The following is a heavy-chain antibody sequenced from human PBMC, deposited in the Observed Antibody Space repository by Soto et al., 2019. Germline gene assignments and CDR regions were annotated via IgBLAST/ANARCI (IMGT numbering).Heavy chain of an antibody. V-gene: IGHV4-59*12. CDR3: ARAHCSGGSCYSVQHWFDP. CDR1: GDSISSYL. CDR2: IYNSGNT. J-gene: IGHJ5*02. D-gene: IGHD2-15*01. Sequence: PSETLSLTCTVSGDSISSYLWSWIRQSPEKGLEWIGYIYNSGNTKYNPSLKSRVTISVDTSKNQFSLKLTSVTAADTAVYYCARAHCSGGSCYSVQHWFDPWGQGTLVTSPQ.